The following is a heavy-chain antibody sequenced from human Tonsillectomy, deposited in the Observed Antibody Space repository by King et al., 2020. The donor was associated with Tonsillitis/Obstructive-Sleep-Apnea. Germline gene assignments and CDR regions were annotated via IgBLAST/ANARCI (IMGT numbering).Heavy chain of an antibody. V-gene: IGHV1-69*01. CDR1: GGTFSIYG. CDR2: IIPIFNTP. CDR3: AKVKGSEGSYYPYVEV. Sequence: QLVQSGAEVKKPGSSVKVSCKVSGGTFSIYGISWVRQAPGQGLEWMGGIIPIFNTPNYAQRFLGRVTITADESTNTAYMELSSLRSEDTAVYYCAKVKGSEGSYYPYVEVWGEGTMVTVSS. J-gene: IGHJ6*03. D-gene: IGHD2-21*01.